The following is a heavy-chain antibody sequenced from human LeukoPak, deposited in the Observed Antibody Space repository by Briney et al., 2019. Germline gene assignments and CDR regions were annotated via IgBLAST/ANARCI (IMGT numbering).Heavy chain of an antibody. CDR2: IYYSGST. V-gene: IGHV4-59*08. CDR3: ARHRTGEVDY. J-gene: IGHJ4*02. Sequence: SETLSLTCTVSGGSISSYYWSWIRQPPGKGLEWIGYIYYSGSTNYNTSLKSRVTISVDTSKNQFSLKLSSVTAADTAVYYCARHRTGEVDYWGQGTLVTVSS. CDR1: GGSISSYY. D-gene: IGHD7-27*01.